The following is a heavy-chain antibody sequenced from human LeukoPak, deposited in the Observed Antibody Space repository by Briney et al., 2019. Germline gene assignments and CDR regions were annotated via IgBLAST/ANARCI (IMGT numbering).Heavy chain of an antibody. CDR3: ARGSIAGSSGYYYPFDY. D-gene: IGHD3-22*01. J-gene: IGHJ4*02. CDR2: YNGNT. V-gene: IGHV1-18*01. Sequence: YNGNTNYAQTLQGRVTMTTDTSTSTAYMELRSLRSDDTAVYYYARGSIAGSSGYYYPFDYWGQGTLVTVSS.